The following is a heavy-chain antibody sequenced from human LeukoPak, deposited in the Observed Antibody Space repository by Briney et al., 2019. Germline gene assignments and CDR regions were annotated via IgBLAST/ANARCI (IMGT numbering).Heavy chain of an antibody. CDR3: ARLRWSDAFDI. D-gene: IGHD2-15*01. J-gene: IGHJ3*02. CDR2: ISSSSSTI. Sequence: PGGSLRLSCAASGFTFSSYSMNWVRQAPGKGLEWVSYISSSSSTIYYADSVKGRFTISRDNAKNSLYLQMNSLRAEDTAVYYCARLRWSDAFDIWGQGTMVTVSS. CDR1: GFTFSSYS. V-gene: IGHV3-48*04.